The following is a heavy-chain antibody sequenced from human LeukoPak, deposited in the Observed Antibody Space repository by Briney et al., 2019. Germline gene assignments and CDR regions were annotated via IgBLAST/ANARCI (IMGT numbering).Heavy chain of an antibody. CDR1: GYSISSGYY. V-gene: IGHV4-38-2*02. J-gene: IGHJ4*02. D-gene: IGHD5-18*01. CDR3: ARDRGDTALNYFDY. Sequence: SETLSLTCTVSGYSISSGYYWGWTRPPPGKGLEWIGSIYHSGSTYYNPPLKSRVPISVDTSKNQFSLKLSSVTAADTAVYYCARDRGDTALNYFDYWGQGTLVTVSS. CDR2: IYHSGST.